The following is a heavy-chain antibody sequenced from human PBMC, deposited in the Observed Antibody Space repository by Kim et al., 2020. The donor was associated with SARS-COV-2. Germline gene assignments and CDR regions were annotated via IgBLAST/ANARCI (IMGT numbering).Heavy chain of an antibody. Sequence: SETLSLTCTVAGGSISSYYWSWIRQPPGKGLEWIGYIYYSGSTNYNPSLKSRVTISVDTSKNQFSLKLSSVTAADTAVYSCARHLIIVGSRDSFDVWCQG. CDR1: GGSISSYY. V-gene: IGHV4-59*08. D-gene: IGHD3-22*01. J-gene: IGHJ3*01. CDR2: IYYSGST. CDR3: ARHLIIVGSRDSFDV.